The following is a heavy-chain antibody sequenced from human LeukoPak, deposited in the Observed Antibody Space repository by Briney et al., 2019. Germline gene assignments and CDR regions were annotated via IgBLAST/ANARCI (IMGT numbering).Heavy chain of an antibody. V-gene: IGHV3-30*02. Sequence: GGSLRLSCAASGFTFSSYGVHWVRQAPGKGLDWVAFIRYDGGNKYCADSVKGRFTISRDNSKNTLYLQMNSLRAEDTAVYYCAKPVLSDNYHSSGYIDYWGQGTLVTVSS. CDR1: GFTFSSYG. CDR3: AKPVLSDNYHSSGYIDY. D-gene: IGHD3-22*01. CDR2: IRYDGGNK. J-gene: IGHJ4*02.